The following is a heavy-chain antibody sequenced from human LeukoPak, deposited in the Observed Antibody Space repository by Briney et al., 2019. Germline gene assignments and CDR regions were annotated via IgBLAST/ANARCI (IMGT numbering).Heavy chain of an antibody. Sequence: PGGSLRLSCAASGFTFSSYTMNWVRQAPGKGLEWVSVISSSSSHIYYADSVKGRFTISRDNAKNSLYLQMNSLRAEDTAVYYCARDRRVVAAHAFDIWGQGTMVTVSS. V-gene: IGHV3-21*01. D-gene: IGHD2-15*01. CDR2: ISSSSSHI. CDR3: ARDRRVVAAHAFDI. CDR1: GFTFSSYT. J-gene: IGHJ3*02.